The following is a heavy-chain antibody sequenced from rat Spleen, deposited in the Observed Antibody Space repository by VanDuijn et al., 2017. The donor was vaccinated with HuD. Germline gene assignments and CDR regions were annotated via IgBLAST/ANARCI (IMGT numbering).Heavy chain of an antibody. CDR3: ARGYYDGYYHLY. V-gene: IGHV3-3*01. Sequence: VQLKESGPGLVQPSQTLSLTCTVSGFSLTSNTVSWVRQPPGKGLEWMGYIDRAGSAHYNPSLKSRISITRDTSKNRFFLRVNSVTTEDTATYHCARGYYDGYYHLYWGQGVMVTVSS. D-gene: IGHD1-12*03. CDR2: IDRAGSA. J-gene: IGHJ2*01. CDR1: GFSLTSNTV.